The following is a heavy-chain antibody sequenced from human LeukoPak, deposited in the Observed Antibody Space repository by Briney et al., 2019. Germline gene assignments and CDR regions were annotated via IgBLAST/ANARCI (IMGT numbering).Heavy chain of an antibody. CDR3: ARDRGGSYSAIDY. D-gene: IGHD1-26*01. J-gene: IGHJ4*02. Sequence: GGSLRLSCTASGFPFIEYSMNWVRQVPGKGLEWIAYIGIDSGNTKYADSVRGRFTISADKTKNSLYLQMNSLRAEDTAVYYCARDRGGSYSAIDYWGQGTLVTVSS. CDR2: IGIDSGNT. V-gene: IGHV3-48*01. CDR1: GFPFIEYS.